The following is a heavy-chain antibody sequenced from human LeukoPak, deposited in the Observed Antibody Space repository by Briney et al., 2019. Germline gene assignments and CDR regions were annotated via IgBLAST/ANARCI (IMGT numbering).Heavy chain of an antibody. V-gene: IGHV3-21*01. CDR1: GFTFSSYT. Sequence: PGGSLRLSCAASGFTFSSYTINWVRQAPGKGLEWVSSISGSSRHKYYADSVKGRFTISRGNAKNSLYLQMNSLRAEDTAVYYCARTANFAAGYYIDYWGQGTLVTVSS. D-gene: IGHD6-13*01. J-gene: IGHJ4*02. CDR3: ARTANFAAGYYIDY. CDR2: ISGSSRHK.